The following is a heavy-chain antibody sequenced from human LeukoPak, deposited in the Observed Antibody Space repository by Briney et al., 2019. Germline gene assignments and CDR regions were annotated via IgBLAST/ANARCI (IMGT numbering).Heavy chain of an antibody. CDR1: GFTFSSYAM. J-gene: IGHJ5*02. CDR2: IYHSGST. D-gene: IGHD1-26*01. Sequence: GSLRLSCAASGFTFSSYAMSWVRQAPGKGLEWLGEIYHSGSTNYNPSLKSRVTISVDKSKNQFSLKLSSVTAADTAVYYCARIVGATNWFDPWGQGTLVTVSS. V-gene: IGHV4-4*02. CDR3: ARIVGATNWFDP.